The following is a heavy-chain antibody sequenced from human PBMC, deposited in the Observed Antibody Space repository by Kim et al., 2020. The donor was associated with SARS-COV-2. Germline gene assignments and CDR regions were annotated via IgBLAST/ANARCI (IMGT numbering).Heavy chain of an antibody. J-gene: IGHJ1*01. Sequence: GGSRRLSCAASGFTLSSYAMHWVRQAPGKGLEWVAVISYDGSNKYYADSVKGRFTISRDNSKNTLYLQMNSLRAEDKAVYYCARDRGNYYDSVSFQHWGQGNLVTVPS. CDR3: ARDRGNYYDSVSFQH. D-gene: IGHD3-22*01. CDR1: GFTLSSYA. CDR2: ISYDGSNK. V-gene: IGHV3-30*04.